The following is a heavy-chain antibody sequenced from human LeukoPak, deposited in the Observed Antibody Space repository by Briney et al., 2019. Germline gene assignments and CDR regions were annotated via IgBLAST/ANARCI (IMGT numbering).Heavy chain of an antibody. V-gene: IGHV3-74*01. CDR3: ARAPSEVGGYYPEYFRH. Sequence: GGSLRLSCEASGFIFSNYAMSWVRQAPGKGLVWVSRIKSDGKTNYADSVKGRFTISRDNAKNTVSLQMNSLRADDTGVYYCARAPSEVGGYYPEYFRHWGQGTLVTVSS. CDR2: IKSDGKT. J-gene: IGHJ1*01. D-gene: IGHD3-22*01. CDR1: GFIFSNYA.